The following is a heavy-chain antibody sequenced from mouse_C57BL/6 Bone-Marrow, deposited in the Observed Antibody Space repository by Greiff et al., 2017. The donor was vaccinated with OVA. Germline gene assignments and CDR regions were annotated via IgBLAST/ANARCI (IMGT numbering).Heavy chain of an antibody. J-gene: IGHJ2*01. Sequence: EVKLMESGGGLVQPGGSLKLSCAASGFTFSDYSMYWVRQTPEKRLEWVAYISNGGGSTYYPDTVKGRFTISRDNAKNTLYLQMSRLKSEDTAMYYCARQLLGYWGQGTTLTVSS. CDR3: ARQLLGY. CDR1: GFTFSDYS. V-gene: IGHV5-12*01. D-gene: IGHD4-1*01. CDR2: ISNGGGST.